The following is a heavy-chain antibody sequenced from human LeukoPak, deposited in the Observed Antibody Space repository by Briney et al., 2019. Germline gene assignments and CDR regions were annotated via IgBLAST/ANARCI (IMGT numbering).Heavy chain of an antibody. Sequence: SETLSLTCTVSGGSVSRASYYWSWVRQPPGKGLVWIGYISYSGSTNYNPSLKSRVTISVDTSKNQFSLNLRSVTAADTAVYYCATLYCSRTSCYVDYWDQGTLVTVSS. CDR3: ATLYCSRTSCYVDY. CDR1: GGSVSRASYY. J-gene: IGHJ4*02. CDR2: ISYSGST. D-gene: IGHD2-2*01. V-gene: IGHV4-61*01.